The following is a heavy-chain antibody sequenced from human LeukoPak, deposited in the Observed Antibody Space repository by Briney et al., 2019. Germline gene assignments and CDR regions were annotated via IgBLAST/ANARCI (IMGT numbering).Heavy chain of an antibody. CDR2: IYHSGST. J-gene: IGHJ3*01. V-gene: IGHV4-4*02. D-gene: IGHD6-19*01. CDR1: GGSISSSNW. Sequence: SETLSLTCAVSGGSISSSNWWSWVRQPPGKGLEWIGEIYHSGSTNYNPSLKSRVTISVDKSKNQFSLKLNSVTAADTAVYYCARDPPEDRAVAFDVWGQGTMVTVSS. CDR3: ARDPPEDRAVAFDV.